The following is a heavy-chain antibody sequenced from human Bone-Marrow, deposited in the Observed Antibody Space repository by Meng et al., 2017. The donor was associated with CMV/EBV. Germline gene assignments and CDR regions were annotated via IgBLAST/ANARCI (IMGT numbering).Heavy chain of an antibody. Sequence: ASVKVSCKASGYTFTGYYIHWVRQAPGQGLEWMGWISAYNGNTNYAQKLQGRVTMTTDTSTSTAYMELRSLRSDDTAVYYCARCGLEVVPAYNWFDPWGQGTLVTVSS. CDR1: GYTFTGYY. V-gene: IGHV1-18*04. J-gene: IGHJ5*02. CDR3: ARCGLEVVPAYNWFDP. CDR2: ISAYNGNT. D-gene: IGHD2-2*01.